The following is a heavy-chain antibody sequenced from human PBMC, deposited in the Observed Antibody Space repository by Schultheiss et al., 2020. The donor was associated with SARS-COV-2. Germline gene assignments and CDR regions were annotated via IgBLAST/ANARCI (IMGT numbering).Heavy chain of an antibody. CDR1: GYSISSGYY. CDR2: IYQSGSA. CDR3: ARLRKGSDSRGVDT. J-gene: IGHJ5*02. D-gene: IGHD3-10*01. Sequence: SETLSLTCAVSGYSISSGYYWGWIRQPPGKGLEWIGEIYQSGSANYNPSLRNRVTISIDTSKNQFSLELSSVTAADTALYYCARLRKGSDSRGVDTWGQGTLVTVSS. V-gene: IGHV4-38-2*01.